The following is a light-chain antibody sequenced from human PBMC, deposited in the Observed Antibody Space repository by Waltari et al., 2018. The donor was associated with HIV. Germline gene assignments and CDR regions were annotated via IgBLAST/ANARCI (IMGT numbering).Light chain of an antibody. J-gene: IGLJ3*02. CDR1: SSDIGAYDY. CDR2: DVV. Sequence: QSALTQPASVSGSPGQSITISCTGTSSDIGAYDYVSWYQQHPGNAPPLIIYDVVNRPTGVSNRFSASKSDYTASLTISGLQAEDESVYYCSSYTTDSSWVFGGGTTVTVL. CDR3: SSYTTDSSWV. V-gene: IGLV2-14*03.